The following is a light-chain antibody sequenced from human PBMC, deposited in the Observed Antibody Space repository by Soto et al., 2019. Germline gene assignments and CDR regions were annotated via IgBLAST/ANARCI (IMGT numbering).Light chain of an antibody. CDR3: QSADRSGTYPV. V-gene: IGLV3-25*03. Sequence: SYELTQPPSVSVSPGQTARITCSGDALTKQHAYWYQQKPGQAPVMVIYKDSERPSGIPERFSGSSSGTKVTLTISGVQADDQADYQCQSADRSGTYPVFGGGTKLTVL. CDR2: KDS. CDR1: ALTKQH. J-gene: IGLJ3*02.